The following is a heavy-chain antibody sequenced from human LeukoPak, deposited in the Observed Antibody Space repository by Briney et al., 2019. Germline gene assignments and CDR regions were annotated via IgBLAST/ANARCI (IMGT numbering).Heavy chain of an antibody. Sequence: SETLSLTCAVYGGSFSGYYWSWIRQPPGKGLEWIGEINHSGSTNYNPSLKSRVTISVDTSKNQFSLTLSSVTAADTAVYYCARAARIAAAGRFDYWGQGTLVTVSS. CDR1: GGSFSGYY. V-gene: IGHV4-34*01. CDR3: ARAARIAAAGRFDY. J-gene: IGHJ4*02. D-gene: IGHD6-13*01. CDR2: INHSGST.